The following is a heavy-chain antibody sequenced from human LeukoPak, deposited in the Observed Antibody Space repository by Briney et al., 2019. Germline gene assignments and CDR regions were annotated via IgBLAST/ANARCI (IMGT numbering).Heavy chain of an antibody. CDR1: GFTFSSYA. Sequence: GGSLRLSCAASGFTFSSYAVSWVRQAPGKGLEWVSSISSSGANTYYADSVKGRFTISRDNSKDTLYLQMNSLRAEDTAVYYCARDEGSSSWYHPYYYGMDVWGQGTTVTVSS. V-gene: IGHV3-23*01. D-gene: IGHD6-13*01. J-gene: IGHJ6*02. CDR2: ISSSGANT. CDR3: ARDEGSSSWYHPYYYGMDV.